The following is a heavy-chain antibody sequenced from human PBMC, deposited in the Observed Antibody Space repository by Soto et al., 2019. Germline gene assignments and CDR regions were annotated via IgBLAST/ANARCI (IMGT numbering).Heavy chain of an antibody. Sequence: GESLKISCAASGFTFSSYSMNWVRQAPGKGLEWVSSISSSSSYIYYADSVKGRFTISRDNAKNSLYLQMNSLRAEDTAVYYCARDKDSSGWSAEYFQHWGQGTLVTVSS. D-gene: IGHD6-19*01. V-gene: IGHV3-21*01. CDR3: ARDKDSSGWSAEYFQH. J-gene: IGHJ1*01. CDR2: ISSSSSYI. CDR1: GFTFSSYS.